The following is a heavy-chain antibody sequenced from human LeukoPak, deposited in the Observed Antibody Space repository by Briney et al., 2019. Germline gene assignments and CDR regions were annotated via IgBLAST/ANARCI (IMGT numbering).Heavy chain of an antibody. J-gene: IGHJ5*02. CDR1: GFTFSSYS. CDR3: ARDSGRGHGSQNL. V-gene: IGHV3-21*05. CDR2: ISGSGNDI. D-gene: IGHD2-8*02. Sequence: AGGSLRLSCAASGFTFSSYSMNWVRQAPGKGPEWISYISGSGNDISYADSVKGRFTISRDNAKNSLYLQMNSLRAEDTTVYYCARDSGRGHGSQNLWGQGTLVTVSS.